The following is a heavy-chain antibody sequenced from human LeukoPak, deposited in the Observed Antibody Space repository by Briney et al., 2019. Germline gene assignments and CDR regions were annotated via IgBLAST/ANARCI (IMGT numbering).Heavy chain of an antibody. CDR2: IRHDSSDI. J-gene: IGHJ4*02. V-gene: IGHV3-48*02. D-gene: IGHD6-6*01. CDR3: ASLNRDSSSSADY. Sequence: GGSLRLSCAASGFTFSTYSMNWVRQAPGKGLEWISFIRHDSSDIYYADSVKGRFTISRDNAKNSLYLQMNSLRDEDTAVYYCASLNRDSSSSADYWGQGTLVTVSS. CDR1: GFTFSTYS.